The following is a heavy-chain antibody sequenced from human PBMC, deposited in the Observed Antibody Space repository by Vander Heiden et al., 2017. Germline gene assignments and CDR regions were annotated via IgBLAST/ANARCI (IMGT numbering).Heavy chain of an antibody. V-gene: IGHV1-8*01. Sequence: QEQLVQSGAEVQKPGASVQVSCKAPGYTFSNYEINWVRQAAGQGLEWVGWMDPKTGNTGYAQKFQGRVTMTWNTSITTVYMELRSLRSEDTAVYYCARYCSSNSCYKFDSWGQGTLVSVSS. J-gene: IGHJ4*02. D-gene: IGHD2-2*01. CDR3: ARYCSSNSCYKFDS. CDR1: GYTFSNYE. CDR2: MDPKTGNT.